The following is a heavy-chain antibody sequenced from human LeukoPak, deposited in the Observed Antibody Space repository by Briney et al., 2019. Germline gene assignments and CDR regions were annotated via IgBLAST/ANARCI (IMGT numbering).Heavy chain of an antibody. CDR2: IYYSGNT. V-gene: IGHV4-59*01. CDR1: GGSISGFY. CDR3: ARGVPAAGDPDWFDP. D-gene: IGHD6-13*01. Sequence: AWETLSLTCTVSGGSISGFYWSWIWQPPGKGLEYIGYIYYSGNTNYNPSLMSRVTITVDTSKNQFYLNLTSVTVADTALYYCARGVPAAGDPDWFDPWGQGALVTVSS. J-gene: IGHJ5*02.